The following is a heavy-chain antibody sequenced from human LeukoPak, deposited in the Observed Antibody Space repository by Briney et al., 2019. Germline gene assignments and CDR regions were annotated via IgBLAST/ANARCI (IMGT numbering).Heavy chain of an antibody. CDR3: ARGVRRYYDSGSYYYTMDV. CDR1: GYTFTSYG. D-gene: IGHD3-10*01. J-gene: IGHJ6*02. CDR2: ISAYNGNT. V-gene: IGHV1-18*01. Sequence: GATVKVSCKASGYTFTSYGISWVRQAPGQGLEWMGWISAYNGNTDYAQKLQGRVTMTTDTSTSTAYMELRSLRSDDTAVYYCARGVRRYYDSGSYYYTMDVWGQGTTVTVSS.